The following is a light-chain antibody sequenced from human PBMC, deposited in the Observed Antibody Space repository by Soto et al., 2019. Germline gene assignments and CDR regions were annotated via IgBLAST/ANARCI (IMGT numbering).Light chain of an antibody. CDR1: QPVSSSY. Sequence: IVLTQSPAILALSPGDRVTLSCRASQPVSSSYLAWYQHRPGQAPRLLIHGASSRVTGVPDRFSGSGSGTDFTLTISRLEPEDFAVYFCQQYQSLSFGGGTKVDIK. J-gene: IGKJ4*01. CDR2: GAS. CDR3: QQYQSLS. V-gene: IGKV3-20*01.